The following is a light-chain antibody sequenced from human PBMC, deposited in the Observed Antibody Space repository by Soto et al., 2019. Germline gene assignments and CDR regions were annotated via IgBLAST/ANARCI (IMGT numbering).Light chain of an antibody. V-gene: IGKV3-11*01. CDR3: QQRYNWPIT. CDR1: QSVSGY. CDR2: ADC. J-gene: IGKJ5*01. Sequence: EIVFTQSPATLSLSPGYTATLSCIVSQSVSGYIGWYQQKPGQAPSLLIYADCNRATGIPARFSGSGSGTDFTLTISSLEPEDFSVYYCQQRYNWPITFGQGTRLEIK.